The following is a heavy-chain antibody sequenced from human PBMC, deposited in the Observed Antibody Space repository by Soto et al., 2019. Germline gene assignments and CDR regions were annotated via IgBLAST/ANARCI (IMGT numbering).Heavy chain of an antibody. V-gene: IGHV1-69*01. Sequence: QVQLVQSGAEVKKPGSSVKVSCKASGGTFSSYAISWVRQAPGQGLEWMGGIIPIFGTANYAQKFQGRVTITVDEFTSTAYMELSSLRSEDTAVYYCARDPRFYYDSSGYYTHFDYWGKGTLVTVSS. CDR3: ARDPRFYYDSSGYYTHFDY. D-gene: IGHD3-22*01. J-gene: IGHJ4*02. CDR1: GGTFSSYA. CDR2: IIPIFGTA.